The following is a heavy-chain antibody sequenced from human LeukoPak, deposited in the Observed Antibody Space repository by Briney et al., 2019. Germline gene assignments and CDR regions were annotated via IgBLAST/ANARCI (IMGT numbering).Heavy chain of an antibody. CDR3: ARSGFSGWYDY. CDR2: ISSSSSTI. Sequence: GGSLRLSCAASGFTFSSYSMNWVRQAPGKGLEWVSYISSSSSTIYYADSVKGRFTISRDDAKNSLYLQMNSLRAEDTAVYYCARSGFSGWYDYWGQGTLVTVSS. V-gene: IGHV3-48*04. J-gene: IGHJ4*02. D-gene: IGHD6-19*01. CDR1: GFTFSSYS.